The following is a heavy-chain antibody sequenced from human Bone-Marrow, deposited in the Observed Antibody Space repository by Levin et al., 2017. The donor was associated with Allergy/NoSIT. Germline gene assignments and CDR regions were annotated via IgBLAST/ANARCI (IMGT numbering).Heavy chain of an antibody. CDR3: AKGGYCSGGSCYWYFDL. CDR1: GFTFSSYA. D-gene: IGHD2-15*01. V-gene: IGHV3-23*01. CDR2: ISGSGGST. J-gene: IGHJ2*01. Sequence: GESLKISCAASGFTFSSYAMSWVRQAPGKGLEWVSAISGSGGSTYYADSVKGRFTISRDNSKNTLYLQMNSLRAEDTAVYYCAKGGYCSGGSCYWYFDLWGRGTLVTVSS.